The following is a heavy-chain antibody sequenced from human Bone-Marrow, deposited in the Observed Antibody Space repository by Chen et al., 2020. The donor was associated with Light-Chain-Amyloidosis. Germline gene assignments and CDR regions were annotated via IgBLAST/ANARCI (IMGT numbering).Heavy chain of an antibody. V-gene: IGHV4-39*01. J-gene: IGHJ1*01. CDR3: VGHFRRATGFLHY. CDR1: GASIATPNYS. CDR2: IHYSGYT. D-gene: IGHD3-10*01. Sequence: QVRLQESGPELVKPSVTLSLTCAETGASIATPNYSWGWVRQAPGEGLEWVATIHYSGYTYYAPSLTSRVSVFVYSFKILLSLTLTSLTAADSATYYFVGHFRRATGFLHYWGQGTPVTVSS.